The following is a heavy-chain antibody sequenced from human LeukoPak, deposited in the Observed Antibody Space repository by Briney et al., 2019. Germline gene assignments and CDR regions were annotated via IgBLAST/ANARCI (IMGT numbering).Heavy chain of an antibody. CDR2: ISSGSSYI. V-gene: IGHV3-21*01. D-gene: IGHD3-10*01. CDR1: GFTFSSYS. CDR3: ARGKFGELLLNYYYYYGMDV. J-gene: IGHJ6*02. Sequence: GGSLRLSCAASGFTFSSYSMNWVRQAPGKGLGWVSSISSGSSYIYYADSVKGRFTISRDNAKNSLYLQMNSLRAEDTAVYYCARGKFGELLLNYYYYYGMDVWGQGTTVTVSS.